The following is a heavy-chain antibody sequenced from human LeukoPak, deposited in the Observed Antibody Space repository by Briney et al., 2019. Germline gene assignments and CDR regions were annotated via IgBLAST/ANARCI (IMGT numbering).Heavy chain of an antibody. CDR1: GGTFSSYD. CDR3: ARHMGYDFWSGEESHGMDV. CDR2: MNPNSGNT. Sequence: GASVTVSCKASGGTFSSYDINWVRQATGQGLEWMGWMNPNSGNTGYAQKFQGRVTMTRNTSISTAYMELSSLRSEDTAVYYCARHMGYDFWSGEESHGMDVWGQGTTVTVSS. V-gene: IGHV1-8*02. J-gene: IGHJ6*02. D-gene: IGHD3-3*01.